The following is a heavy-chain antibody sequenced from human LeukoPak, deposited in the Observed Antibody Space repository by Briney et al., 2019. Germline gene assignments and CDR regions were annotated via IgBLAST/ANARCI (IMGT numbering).Heavy chain of an antibody. D-gene: IGHD6-19*01. V-gene: IGHV3-33*01. Sequence: PGRSLRLSCAASGFTFSSYGMHWVRQAPGKGLEWVAVIWYDGSNKYYADSVKGRFTISSDNSKNTLYLQMNSLRAEDTAVYYCASTSGWYEPIDYWGQGTLVTVSS. CDR1: GFTFSSYG. CDR3: ASTSGWYEPIDY. CDR2: IWYDGSNK. J-gene: IGHJ4*02.